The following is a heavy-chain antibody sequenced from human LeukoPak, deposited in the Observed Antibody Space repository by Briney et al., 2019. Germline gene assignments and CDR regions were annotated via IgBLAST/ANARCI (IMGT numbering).Heavy chain of an antibody. V-gene: IGHV3-21*01. Sequence: PGGSLRLSCAASGFNFSSYSMNWVRQAPGKGLEWVSSISSSSFRYYADSVKGRFTISRDNAKNSLYLQMNSLRAEDTAVYYCARESSGYFYWGQGTLVTASS. J-gene: IGHJ4*02. CDR3: ARESSGYFY. CDR2: ISSSSFR. CDR1: GFNFSSYS. D-gene: IGHD3-22*01.